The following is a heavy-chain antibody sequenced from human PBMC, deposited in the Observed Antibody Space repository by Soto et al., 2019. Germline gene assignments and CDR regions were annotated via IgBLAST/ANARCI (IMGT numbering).Heavy chain of an antibody. V-gene: IGHV1-2*02. D-gene: IGHD3-22*01. CDR2: INPNSGCT. J-gene: IGHJ6*02. CDR3: AREWGSGYSLDYYGMDV. CDR1: GYNFTGYY. Sequence: ASMKVSCKSSGYNFTGYYMPWVRQAPGQGLEWMGWINPNSGCTNYAKKFHGRVTMTKDTFINTAYIELSSLRSEDTAVDYCAREWGSGYSLDYYGMDVWGQGTTVTVSS.